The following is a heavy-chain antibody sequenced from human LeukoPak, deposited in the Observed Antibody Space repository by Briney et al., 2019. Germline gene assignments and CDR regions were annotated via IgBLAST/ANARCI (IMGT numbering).Heavy chain of an antibody. CDR1: GYTFTNYG. Sequence: ASVKVSCKASGYTFTNYGISWVRQAPGQGLEWMGWISAYNGNTNYAQKLQGRVTMTTDTSTSIAYMELRSLRSDDTAAYYCARGGYSGSYNDYWGQGTLVTVSS. V-gene: IGHV1-18*04. J-gene: IGHJ4*02. D-gene: IGHD1-26*01. CDR2: ISAYNGNT. CDR3: ARGGYSGSYNDY.